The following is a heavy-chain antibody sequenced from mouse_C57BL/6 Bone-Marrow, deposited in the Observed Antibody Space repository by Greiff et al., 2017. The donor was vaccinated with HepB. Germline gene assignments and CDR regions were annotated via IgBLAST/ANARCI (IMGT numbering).Heavy chain of an antibody. J-gene: IGHJ4*01. D-gene: IGHD2-2*01. CDR3: AREGVTYYAMDY. V-gene: IGHV1-26*01. CDR1: GYTFTDYY. CDR2: INPNNGGT. Sequence: EVQLQQSGPELVKPGASVKISCKASGYTFTDYYMNWVKQSHGKSLEWIGDINPNNGGTSYNQKFKGKATLTVDKSSSTAYMELRSLTSEDSAVYYCAREGVTYYAMDYWGQGTSVTVSS.